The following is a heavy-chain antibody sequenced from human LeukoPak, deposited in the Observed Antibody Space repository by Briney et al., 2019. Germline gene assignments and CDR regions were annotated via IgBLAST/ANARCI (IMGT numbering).Heavy chain of an antibody. V-gene: IGHV3-23*01. CDR3: AKANTDIVVVPAAWSDY. J-gene: IGHJ4*02. D-gene: IGHD2-2*01. CDR1: GFTFSSYA. CDR2: ISGSGGST. Sequence: GGSLRLSCAASGFTFSSYAMSWVRQAPGKGLEWVSAISGSGGSTYYADSVKGRFTISRDNFKNTLYLQMNSLRAEDTAVYYCAKANTDIVVVPAAWSDYWGQGTLVTVSS.